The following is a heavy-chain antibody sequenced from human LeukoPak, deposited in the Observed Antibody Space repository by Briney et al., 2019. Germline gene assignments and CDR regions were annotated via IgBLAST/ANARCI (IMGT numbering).Heavy chain of an antibody. CDR3: ARLSGARSSWYVFDY. Sequence: PGGSLRLSCAASGFTFSNYAMSWVRQAPGKGLEWVANIKQDGSEKYYVDSVKGRFTISRDNAKNSLYLQMNSLRAEDTAVYYCARLSGARSSWYVFDYWGQGTLVTVSS. D-gene: IGHD6-13*01. CDR2: IKQDGSEK. V-gene: IGHV3-7*01. CDR1: GFTFSNYA. J-gene: IGHJ4*02.